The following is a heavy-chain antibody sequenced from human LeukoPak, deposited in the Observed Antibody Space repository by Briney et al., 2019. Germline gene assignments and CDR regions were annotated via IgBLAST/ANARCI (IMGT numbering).Heavy chain of an antibody. Sequence: ASVKVSCKTSGFTFTDYGINWVRQAPGQGLEWMGWISAYNGNTNYAQKLQGRVTMTTDTSTSTAYMELRSLRSDDTAVYYCARYRPIVTMVRGVIQDYWGQGTLVTVSS. CDR2: ISAYNGNT. D-gene: IGHD3-10*01. CDR3: ARYRPIVTMVRGVIQDY. J-gene: IGHJ4*02. CDR1: GFTFTDYG. V-gene: IGHV1-18*01.